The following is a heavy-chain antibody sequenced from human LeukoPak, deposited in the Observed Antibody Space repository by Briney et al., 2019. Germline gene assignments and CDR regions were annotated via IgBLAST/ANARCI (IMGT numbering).Heavy chain of an antibody. V-gene: IGHV3-30*02. Sequence: GGSLRLSCAASGFTFSSYGMHWVRQAPGKGLEWVIFIQNNGIDKYYADSVKGRFTVSRDNSKNTVYLEMNSLRPEDTAVYYCAEESGTVKPSHFNYWGQGTLVTVSS. J-gene: IGHJ4*02. D-gene: IGHD3-3*01. CDR3: AEESGTVKPSHFNY. CDR2: IQNNGIDK. CDR1: GFTFSSYG.